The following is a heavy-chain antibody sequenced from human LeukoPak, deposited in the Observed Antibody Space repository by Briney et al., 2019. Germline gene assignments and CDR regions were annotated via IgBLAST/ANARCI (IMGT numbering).Heavy chain of an antibody. Sequence: GGSLRLSCAASGFTFSSYAMSWVRQVPGKGLEWVSGIISGGNTYYVDSVKGRFTISRDNSKNTLYLQMNSLRAEDTAVYYCARRASYYGSGKSRNYYYYMDVWGKGTTVTVSS. J-gene: IGHJ6*03. CDR3: ARRASYYGSGKSRNYYYYMDV. CDR2: IISGGNT. V-gene: IGHV3-23*01. CDR1: GFTFSSYA. D-gene: IGHD3-10*01.